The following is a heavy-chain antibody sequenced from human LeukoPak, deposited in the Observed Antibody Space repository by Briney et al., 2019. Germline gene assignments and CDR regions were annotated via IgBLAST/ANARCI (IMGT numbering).Heavy chain of an antibody. D-gene: IGHD3-10*01. CDR2: IYYSGNT. J-gene: IGHJ5*02. CDR3: ARVSMVRGVLRRFDP. V-gene: IGHV4-39*01. CDR1: GGSISSTNYY. Sequence: SETLSLTCTVSGGSISSTNYYWGWIRQPPGKQLEWIGGIYYSGNTYYNPSLKSRVTIAVDRSKNQFSLKLSSVTAADTAVYYCARVSMVRGVLRRFDPWGQGTLVTVSS.